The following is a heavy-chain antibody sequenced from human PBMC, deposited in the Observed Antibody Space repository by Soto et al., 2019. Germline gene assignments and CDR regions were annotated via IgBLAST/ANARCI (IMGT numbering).Heavy chain of an antibody. J-gene: IGHJ5*02. CDR2: IYHSGST. V-gene: IGHV4-38-2*01. CDR1: GYSISSGYY. CDR3: ASYTMVRGVIKFGWFDP. D-gene: IGHD3-10*01. Sequence: PSETLSLTCAVSGYSISSGYYWGWIRQPPGKGLEWIGSIYHSGSTYYNPSLKSRVTISVDTSKNQFSLKLSSVTAADTAVYYCASYTMVRGVIKFGWFDPWGQGTLVTVSS.